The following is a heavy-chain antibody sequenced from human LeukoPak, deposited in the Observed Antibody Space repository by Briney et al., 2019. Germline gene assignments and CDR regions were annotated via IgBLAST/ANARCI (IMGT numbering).Heavy chain of an antibody. CDR1: GFTFSSYS. CDR2: IKTKSESEII. J-gene: IGHJ4*02. V-gene: IGHV3-15*01. CDR3: MSDLDY. Sequence: PGGSLRLSCAASGFTFSSYSMNWVRQAPGKGLEWVGRIKTKSESEIIDYASPVKGRFIISRDDSKKTLYLQMNTLNTEDTAVYYCMSDLDYWGQGTLVTVSS.